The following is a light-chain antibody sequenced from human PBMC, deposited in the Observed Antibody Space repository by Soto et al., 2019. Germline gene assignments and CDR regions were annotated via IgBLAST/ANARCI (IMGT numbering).Light chain of an antibody. Sequence: EIVLTQSPGTLSLSPGERATLSCRASQSVSSNFLAWYQQKPGQAPRLLIYDASSRGTGIPDRFSGSGSGTDFTLIISRLEPEDFAVYYCQQYGSSPYTFGQGTKLEIK. CDR1: QSVSSNF. CDR2: DAS. V-gene: IGKV3-20*01. J-gene: IGKJ2*01. CDR3: QQYGSSPYT.